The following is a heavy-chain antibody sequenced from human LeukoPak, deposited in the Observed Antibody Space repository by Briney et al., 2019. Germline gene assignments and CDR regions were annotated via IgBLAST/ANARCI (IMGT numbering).Heavy chain of an antibody. V-gene: IGHV4-39*07. Sequence: SETLSLTCTVSGGSISSSSYYWGWIRQPPGKGLEWIGSIYYSGSTYYNPSLKSRVTISVDTSKIQFSLNLTSVTAADTAMYYCARGPRMVAMNGYAFDIWGPGTTVIVSS. J-gene: IGHJ3*02. CDR3: ARGPRMVAMNGYAFDI. CDR1: GGSISSSSYY. CDR2: IYYSGST. D-gene: IGHD2-2*01.